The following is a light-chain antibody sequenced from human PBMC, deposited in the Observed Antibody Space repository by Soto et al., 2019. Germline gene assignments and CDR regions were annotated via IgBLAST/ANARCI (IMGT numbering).Light chain of an antibody. Sequence: QSALTQPPSASGSPGQSVTISCTGTSSDVGGYNYVSWYQQHPGKAPKLMIYEVSKRPSGVPDRFSGSKSGNTAYLTVSGLQAEDEADYYCCSYADSNHVFGTGTKLTVL. CDR1: SSDVGGYNY. CDR3: CSYADSNHV. J-gene: IGLJ1*01. V-gene: IGLV2-8*01. CDR2: EVS.